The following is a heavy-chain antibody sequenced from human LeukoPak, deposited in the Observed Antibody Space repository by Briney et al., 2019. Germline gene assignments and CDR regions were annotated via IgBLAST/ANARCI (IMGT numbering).Heavy chain of an antibody. D-gene: IGHD3-10*01. CDR2: IKSKTDGGTT. J-gene: IGHJ4*02. CDR3: TTDLWFG. V-gene: IGHV3-15*01. CDR1: GFTFSNAW. Sequence: GGSLRLSCAASGFTFSNAWMSWVRQAPGKGLEWVSRIKSKTDGGTTDYAAPVEGRFTISRDDSKNTLYLQMNSLKTEDTAVYYCTTDLWFGWGQGTLVTVSS.